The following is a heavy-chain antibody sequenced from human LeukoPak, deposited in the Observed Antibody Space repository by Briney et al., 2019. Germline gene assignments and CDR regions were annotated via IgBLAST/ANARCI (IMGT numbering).Heavy chain of an antibody. CDR3: TRPTPIVGDAENPYNWFDP. V-gene: IGHV3-73*01. D-gene: IGHD1-26*01. J-gene: IGHJ5*02. Sequence: GGSLRLSCAASGFTFSGSAMHWVRQASGKGLEWVGRIRSKANSYATAYAASVKGRFTISRDDSKNTAYLQMNSLKAEDTAVYYCTRPTPIVGDAENPYNWFDPWGQGTLVTVSS. CDR1: GFTFSGSA. CDR2: IRSKANSYAT.